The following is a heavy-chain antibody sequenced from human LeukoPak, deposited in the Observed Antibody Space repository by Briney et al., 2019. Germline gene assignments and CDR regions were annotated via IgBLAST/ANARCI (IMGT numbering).Heavy chain of an antibody. CDR1: GGSISSYY. CDR2: IYYSGST. J-gene: IGHJ4*02. Sequence: SETLSLTCTVSGGSISSYYWSWIRQPPGKGLEWIGYIYYSGSTNYNPSLKSRVTISVDTSKNQFSLKLSSVTAADTAVYYCASIRDDYGDYESEGSFDYWGQGTLVTVSS. V-gene: IGHV4-59*01. D-gene: IGHD4-17*01. CDR3: ASIRDDYGDYESEGSFDY.